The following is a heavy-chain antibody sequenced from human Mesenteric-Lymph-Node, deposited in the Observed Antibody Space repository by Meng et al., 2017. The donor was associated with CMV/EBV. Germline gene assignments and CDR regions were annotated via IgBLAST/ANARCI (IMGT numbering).Heavy chain of an antibody. Sequence: VSGGSSSSSNWWSWVRQPPGKGLEWIGEMYHTGNTNYSPSLKSRVTISLDKSKNQFSLNLTSVTAANTAVYFCARRAVAGTWAFDYWGQGTLVTVSS. CDR2: MYHTGNT. J-gene: IGHJ4*02. V-gene: IGHV4-4*01. CDR1: GGSSSSSNW. CDR3: ARRAVAGTWAFDY. D-gene: IGHD6-19*01.